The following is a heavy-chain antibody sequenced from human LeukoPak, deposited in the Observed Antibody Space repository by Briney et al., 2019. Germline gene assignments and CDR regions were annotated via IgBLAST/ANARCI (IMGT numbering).Heavy chain of an antibody. V-gene: IGHV3-74*03. Sequence: GGSLRLSCVASGFTLSSNWMHWVRHAPGKGLEGVSRIKNDGSRTTYADSVKGRFTISRDNARNTLYLQMGSLRAEDTAVYYCVRSDWFDPWGQGTLVTVSS. CDR1: GFTLSSNW. CDR2: IKNDGSRT. CDR3: VRSDWFDP. J-gene: IGHJ5*02.